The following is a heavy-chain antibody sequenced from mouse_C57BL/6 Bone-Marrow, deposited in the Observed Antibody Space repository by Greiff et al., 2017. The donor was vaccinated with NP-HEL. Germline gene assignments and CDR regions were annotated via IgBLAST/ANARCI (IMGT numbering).Heavy chain of an antibody. CDR1: GFTFSDYY. CDR2: INYDGSST. V-gene: IGHV5-16*01. CDR3: AREYGSSYDWYFDV. J-gene: IGHJ1*03. Sequence: EVKLVESEGGLVQPGSSMKLSCTASGFTFSDYYMAWVRQVPEKGLEWVANINYDGSSTYYLDSLKSRFIISRDNAKNILYLQMSSLKSEDTATYYCAREYGSSYDWYFDVWGTGTTVTVSS. D-gene: IGHD1-1*01.